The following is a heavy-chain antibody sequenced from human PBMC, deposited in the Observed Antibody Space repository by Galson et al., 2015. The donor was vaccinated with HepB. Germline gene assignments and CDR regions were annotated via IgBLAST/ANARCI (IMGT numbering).Heavy chain of an antibody. CDR2: IKSKTDGGTT. CDR3: TSTSSSWAAEYFQH. V-gene: IGHV3-15*01. J-gene: IGHJ1*01. D-gene: IGHD6-13*01. CDR1: GFTFTNAW. Sequence: SLRLSCAASGFTFTNAWMSWVRHAPGKGLEWVGRIKSKTDGGTTDYAAPVKGRFTISRDDSKNTLYLQMKSLKTEDTAVYYCTSTSSSWAAEYFQHWGQGTLVTVSS.